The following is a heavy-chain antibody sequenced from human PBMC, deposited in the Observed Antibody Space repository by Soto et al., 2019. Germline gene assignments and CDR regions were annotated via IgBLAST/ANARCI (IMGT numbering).Heavy chain of an antibody. Sequence: QVQLVQSGAEVKKPGASVKVSCKASGYTFTSYGISWVRQAPGQGLEWMGWISAYNGNTNYAQKLQGRVTMTTDTTTSTAYMELRSLRSDDTAVYYCARDHLGYSGYDRYWYFDLWGRGTLVTVSS. D-gene: IGHD5-12*01. J-gene: IGHJ2*01. CDR2: ISAYNGNT. CDR1: GYTFTSYG. V-gene: IGHV1-18*01. CDR3: ARDHLGYSGYDRYWYFDL.